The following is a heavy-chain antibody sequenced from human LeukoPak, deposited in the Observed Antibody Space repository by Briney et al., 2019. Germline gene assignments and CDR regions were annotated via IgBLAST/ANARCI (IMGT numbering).Heavy chain of an antibody. CDR1: GFTFSSYG. CDR3: AKDSTRRYDFWSDDY. D-gene: IGHD3-3*01. CDR2: ISYDGSNK. Sequence: GRSLRLSCAASGFTFSSYGMHWVRKAPGKGLEWVAVISYDGSNKYYADSVKGRFTISKDNSKNTLYLQMNSLRAEDTAVYYCAKDSTRRYDFWSDDYWGQGTLVTVSS. V-gene: IGHV3-30*18. J-gene: IGHJ4*02.